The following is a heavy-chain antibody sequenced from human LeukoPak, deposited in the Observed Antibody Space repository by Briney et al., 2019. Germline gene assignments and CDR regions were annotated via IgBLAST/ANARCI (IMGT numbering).Heavy chain of an antibody. CDR2: ISSSGGST. V-gene: IGHV3-23*01. D-gene: IGHD2-15*01. J-gene: IGHJ4*02. Sequence: GGSLRLSCAGSGFTFSSYATNWVRQTPGKGLEWVSDISSSGGSTSYADSVKGRFTISRDNSKNTLYLQMNSLRAEDTAVYYCAKRPLGYCSGDSCYFDYWGQGTQVTVSS. CDR3: AKRPLGYCSGDSCYFDY. CDR1: GFTFSSYA.